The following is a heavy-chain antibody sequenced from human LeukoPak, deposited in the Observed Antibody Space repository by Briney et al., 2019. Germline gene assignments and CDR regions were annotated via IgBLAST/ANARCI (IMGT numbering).Heavy chain of an antibody. D-gene: IGHD3-22*01. Sequence: PGGSLRLSCAASGFTFSSYAMSWVRQAPGKGLEWVSLISGDGGSTYYADSVKGRFTISRDNSKNSLYLQMNSLRTEDTALYYCAKDRYYDSSGYLDYWGQGTLVTVSS. CDR1: GFTFSSYA. J-gene: IGHJ4*02. V-gene: IGHV3-43*02. CDR3: AKDRYYDSSGYLDY. CDR2: ISGDGGST.